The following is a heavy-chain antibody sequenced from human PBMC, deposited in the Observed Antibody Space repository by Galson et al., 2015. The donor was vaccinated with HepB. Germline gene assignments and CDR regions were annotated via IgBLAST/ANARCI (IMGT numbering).Heavy chain of an antibody. CDR1: GYAFTGYY. CDR2: INPNSGGT. V-gene: IGHV1-2*02. Sequence: SVKVSCKASGYAFTGYYMHWVRQAPGQGLEWMGWINPNSGGTNYAQKFQGRVTMTRDTSISTAYMELSRLRSDDTAVYYCARDSGYCSSTSCYTGCFDPWGQGTLVTVSS. CDR3: ARDSGYCSSTSCYTGCFDP. D-gene: IGHD2-2*02. J-gene: IGHJ5*02.